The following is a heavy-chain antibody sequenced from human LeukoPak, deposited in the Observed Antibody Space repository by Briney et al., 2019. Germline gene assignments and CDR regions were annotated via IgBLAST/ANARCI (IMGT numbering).Heavy chain of an antibody. CDR3: ATSRLPYYGDYTFDY. CDR1: GGTFSSYA. J-gene: IGHJ4*02. Sequence: SVKVSCKASGGTFSSYAISWVRQAPGQGFEWMGGIIPIFGTANYAQKFQGRVTITADKSTSTAYMELSSLRSEDTAVYYCATSRLPYYGDYTFDYWGQGTLVTVSS. D-gene: IGHD4-17*01. CDR2: IIPIFGTA. V-gene: IGHV1-69*06.